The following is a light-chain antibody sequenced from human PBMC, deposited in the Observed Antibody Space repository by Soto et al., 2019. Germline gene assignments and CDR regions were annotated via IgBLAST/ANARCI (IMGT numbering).Light chain of an antibody. CDR2: GAS. J-gene: IGKJ1*01. CDR1: QSVSSSY. CDR3: QQHGSSPWM. Sequence: EIVMTQSPATLSVSPGERATLSCRASQSVSSSYVAWYQQKPGQTPRLLIYGASSRATGIPDRFSGSGSGTDFTLTISRLEPEDFAVYYCQQHGSSPWMFGQGTKVDIK. V-gene: IGKV3-20*01.